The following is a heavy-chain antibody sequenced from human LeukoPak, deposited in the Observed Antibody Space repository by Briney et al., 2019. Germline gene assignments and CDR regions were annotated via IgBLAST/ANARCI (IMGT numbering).Heavy chain of an antibody. D-gene: IGHD4-17*01. CDR1: GFTVSSNY. CDR3: ARVSTLTTPSYYYYYGMDV. J-gene: IGHJ6*02. V-gene: IGHV3-53*01. CDR2: IYSGGST. Sequence: GGSLRLSCAASGFTVSSNYMSWVRQAPGKGLEWVSVIYSGGSTYYADSVKGRFTISRDNSKNTLYLQMNSLRAEDTAVYYCARVSTLTTPSYYYYYGMDVWGQGTTVTVSS.